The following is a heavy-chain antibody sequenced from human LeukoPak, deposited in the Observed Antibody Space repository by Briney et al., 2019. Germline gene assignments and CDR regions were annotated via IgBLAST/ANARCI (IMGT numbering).Heavy chain of an antibody. CDR1: GGSTSSYY. V-gene: IGHV4-59*01. D-gene: IGHD1-26*01. CDR3: ARARSGSYTYFDY. Sequence: SETLSLTCTVSGGSTSSYYWSWIRQPPGKGLEWIGYIYYSGSTNYNPSLKSRVTISVDTSKNQFSLKLSSVTAADTAVYYCARARSGSYTYFDYWGQGTLVTVSS. CDR2: IYYSGST. J-gene: IGHJ4*02.